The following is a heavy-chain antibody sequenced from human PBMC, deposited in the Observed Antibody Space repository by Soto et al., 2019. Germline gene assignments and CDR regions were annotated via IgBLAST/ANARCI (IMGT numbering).Heavy chain of an antibody. V-gene: IGHV1-69*01. CDR3: ARDCSGGSCSTYYCYCYGMDV. CDR1: GGTFSSYA. J-gene: IGHJ6*02. D-gene: IGHD2-15*01. Sequence: QVQLVQSGAEVKKPGSSVKVSCKAAGGTFSSYAISWVRQAPGQGLEWMGGIIPIFGTANYAQKFQGRVTITADESTSTAYMELSSLRSEDTAVYYCARDCSGGSCSTYYCYCYGMDVWGQGTTVTVSS. CDR2: IIPIFGTA.